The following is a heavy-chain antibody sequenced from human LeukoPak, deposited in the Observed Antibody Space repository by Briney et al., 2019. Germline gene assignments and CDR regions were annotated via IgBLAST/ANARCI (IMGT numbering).Heavy chain of an antibody. J-gene: IGHJ4*02. CDR1: GFTFSSYA. D-gene: IGHD3-22*01. CDR3: ASPYYDSSGYFPDY. V-gene: IGHV3-23*01. Sequence: GGSLRLSCAASGFTFSSYAMTWVRQAPGKGLEWVSAISGSGGSTYYADSVKGRFTISRDNSKNTLYLQMNSLRAEDTAVYYCASPYYDSSGYFPDYWGQGTLVTVSS. CDR2: ISGSGGST.